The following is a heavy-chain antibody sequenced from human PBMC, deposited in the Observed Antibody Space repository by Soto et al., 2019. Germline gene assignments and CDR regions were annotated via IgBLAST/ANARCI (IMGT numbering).Heavy chain of an antibody. J-gene: IGHJ4*02. V-gene: IGHV3-48*03. D-gene: IGHD1-26*01. Sequence: GGSLRLSCAASGFALSTYEMYWVRQAPGKGLEWVSYISDSGSTIDYADSVKGRFTISKDNAESSLSLQMNSLRAEDTAVYYCARGPLVGGTHPPDYWGQGTLVTVSS. CDR3: ARGPLVGGTHPPDY. CDR2: ISDSGSTI. CDR1: GFALSTYE.